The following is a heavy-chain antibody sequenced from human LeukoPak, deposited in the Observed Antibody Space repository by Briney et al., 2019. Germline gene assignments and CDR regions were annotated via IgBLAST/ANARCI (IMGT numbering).Heavy chain of an antibody. CDR1: GGSISSYY. V-gene: IGHV4-59*08. D-gene: IGHD2-15*01. CDR2: IYYGGST. CDR3: VGCSGGRCYSSGMDV. Sequence: SETLSLTCTGSGGSISSYYWSWMRQAPGQGLEWIGYIYYGGSTNYNPSLKSRVTISVDTSKNQFSLKLTSVTAADTAVYYWVGCSGGRCYSSGMDVWGQGTTVTVSS. J-gene: IGHJ6*02.